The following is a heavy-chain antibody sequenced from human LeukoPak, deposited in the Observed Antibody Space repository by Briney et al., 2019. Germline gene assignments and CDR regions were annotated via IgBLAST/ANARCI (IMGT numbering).Heavy chain of an antibody. V-gene: IGHV4-34*01. J-gene: IGHJ4*02. CDR1: GGSFSGYY. CDR3: ARLPLASPYYFDY. CDR2: INHSGST. Sequence: SETLSLTCAVYGGSFSGYYWSWIRQPPGKGLEWIGEINHSGSTNYDPSLKSRVTISVDTSKNQFSLKLSSVTAADTAVYYCARLPLASPYYFDYWGQGTLVTVSS.